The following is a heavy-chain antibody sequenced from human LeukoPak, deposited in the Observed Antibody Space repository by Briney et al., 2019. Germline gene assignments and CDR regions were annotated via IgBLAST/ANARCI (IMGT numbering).Heavy chain of an antibody. CDR2: INPNTGGT. CDR3: AKGDLWFGEPRSY. CDR1: GYSFTGYY. Sequence: ASVKVSCKASGYSFTGYYIHWVRQAPGQGLDWMGWINPNTGGTYYAQMFHGRVTMTRDTSITTAYMELNRPRSDDTAVYYCAKGDLWFGEPRSYWGQGTLVTVSS. J-gene: IGHJ4*02. V-gene: IGHV1-2*02. D-gene: IGHD3-10*01.